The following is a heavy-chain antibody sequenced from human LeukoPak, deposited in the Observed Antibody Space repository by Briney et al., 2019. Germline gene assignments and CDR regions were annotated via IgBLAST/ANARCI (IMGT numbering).Heavy chain of an antibody. V-gene: IGHV4-4*07. Sequence: SETLSLTCTVSGGSISSYYWSWIRQPAGKGLEWIGRIYTSGSTNYNPSLKSRVTMSVDTSKNQFSLKLSSVTAADTAVYYCATTTTIASWFDPWGQGTLVTVSS. D-gene: IGHD2-21*01. CDR1: GGSISSYY. CDR3: ATTTTIASWFDP. J-gene: IGHJ5*02. CDR2: IYTSGST.